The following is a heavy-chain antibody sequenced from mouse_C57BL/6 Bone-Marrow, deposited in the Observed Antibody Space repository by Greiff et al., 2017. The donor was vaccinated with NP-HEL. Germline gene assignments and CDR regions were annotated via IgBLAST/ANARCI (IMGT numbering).Heavy chain of an antibody. Sequence: EVQLVESEGGLVQPGSSMKLSCTASGFTFSDYYMAWFRQVPEKGLEWVANITYDGSSTYYLDSLKSRFIISRDNAKNIRNLQMSSLKSEDTATYYCAREGGLRRRTYAMDYWGQGTSVTVSS. CDR2: ITYDGSST. V-gene: IGHV5-16*01. CDR3: AREGGLRRRTYAMDY. J-gene: IGHJ4*01. D-gene: IGHD2-4*01. CDR1: GFTFSDYY.